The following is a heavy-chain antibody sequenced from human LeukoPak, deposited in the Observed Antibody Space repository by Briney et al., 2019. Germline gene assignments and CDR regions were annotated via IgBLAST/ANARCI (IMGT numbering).Heavy chain of an antibody. CDR3: ARGPAAGNDY. CDR2: IYYSGST. V-gene: IGHV4-59*12. Sequence: PSETLSLTCTVSGGSISSYYWSWIRQPPGKGLEWIGYIYYSGSTNYNPSLKSRVTISVDTSKNQFSLKLSSVTAADTAVYYCARGPAAGNDYWGQGTLVTVSS. CDR1: GGSISSYY. D-gene: IGHD6-13*01. J-gene: IGHJ4*02.